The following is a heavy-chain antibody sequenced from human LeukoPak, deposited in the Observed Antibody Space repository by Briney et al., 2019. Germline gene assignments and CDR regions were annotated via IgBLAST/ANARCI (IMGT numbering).Heavy chain of an antibody. CDR2: INHSGST. CDR3: ARQRALGDYYYYYGMDV. Sequence: SETLSRTCDVYGGCFSGYYWSWIRQPPGQGLESIGEINHSGSTNYNPSLKSRVTISVDTSKNQFSLKLSSVTAADTAVYYCARQRALGDYYYYYGMDVWGKGTTVTVSS. D-gene: IGHD6-25*01. V-gene: IGHV4-34*01. J-gene: IGHJ6*04. CDR1: GGCFSGYY.